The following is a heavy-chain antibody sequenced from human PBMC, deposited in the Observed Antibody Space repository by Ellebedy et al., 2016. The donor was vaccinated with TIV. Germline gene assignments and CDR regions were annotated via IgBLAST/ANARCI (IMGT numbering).Heavy chain of an antibody. J-gene: IGHJ4*02. CDR3: AAGLTVSLDC. Sequence: PGGSLRLSCVASGFSFRRYEMNWVRQAPGKGLAWVSYISSSESNKYYADSVKGRLTISRDNTKNSLYLQVSSLRAEDTAVYYCAAGLTVSLDCWGRGTLVTVSS. CDR1: GFSFRRYE. D-gene: IGHD2-8*01. CDR2: ISSSESNK. V-gene: IGHV3-48*03.